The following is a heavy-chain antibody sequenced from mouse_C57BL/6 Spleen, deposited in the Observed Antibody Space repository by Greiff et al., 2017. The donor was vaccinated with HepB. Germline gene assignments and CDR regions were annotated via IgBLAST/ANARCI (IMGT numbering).Heavy chain of an antibody. CDR3: AKGDYDGFDY. V-gene: IGHV1-69*01. J-gene: IGHJ2*01. Sequence: QVQLQQPGAELVMPGASVKLSCKASGYTFTSYWMHWVKQRPGQGLEWIGEIDPSDSYTNYNQKFKGKSTLTVDKSSSTAYMQLSSLTSEDSAVYYCAKGDYDGFDYWGQGTTLTVSS. CDR1: GYTFTSYW. D-gene: IGHD2-4*01. CDR2: IDPSDSYT.